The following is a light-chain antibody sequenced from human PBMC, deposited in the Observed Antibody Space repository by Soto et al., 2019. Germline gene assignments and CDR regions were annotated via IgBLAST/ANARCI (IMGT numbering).Light chain of an antibody. J-gene: IGKJ3*01. Sequence: EIVLTQSPYALSLSPGERVSLSCRASRPVVRQYISWYHQKPGHAPRLLIHDAGSRATGIPDMFSGSGGGAGTAFTLFISRLEPEDCGVSYCQQHGRSPTFGPGTKVEVK. CDR2: DAG. CDR1: RPVVRQY. V-gene: IGKV3-20*01. CDR3: QQHGRSPT.